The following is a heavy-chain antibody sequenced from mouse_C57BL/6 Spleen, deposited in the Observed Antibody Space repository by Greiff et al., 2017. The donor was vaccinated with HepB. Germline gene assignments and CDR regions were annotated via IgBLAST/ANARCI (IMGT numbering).Heavy chain of an antibody. D-gene: IGHD3-2*02. Sequence: QVQLQQPGTELVKPGASVKLSCKASGYTFTSYWMHWVKQRPGQGLEWIGNINPSNGGTNYNEKFKSKATLTVDKSSSTAYMQLSSLASEDSAVYYCARSDWTAQAAWFAYWGQGTLVTVSA. V-gene: IGHV1-53*01. CDR2: INPSNGGT. J-gene: IGHJ3*01. CDR3: ARSDWTAQAAWFAY. CDR1: GYTFTSYW.